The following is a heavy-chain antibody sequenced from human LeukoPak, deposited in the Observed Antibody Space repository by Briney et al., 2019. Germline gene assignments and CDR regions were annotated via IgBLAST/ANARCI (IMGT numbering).Heavy chain of an antibody. V-gene: IGHV3-74*01. D-gene: IGHD3-22*01. Sequence: PGGSLRLSCEASGLNFASHWMHWVRQTPGKGLVWVSRINSGGSGTSYADSVEGRFTISRDNAKNTLYLQMNSLRAEDTAVYYCARQRGAPLPYDSSGYWDYWGQGTLVTVSS. CDR2: INSGGSGT. CDR3: ARQRGAPLPYDSSGYWDY. J-gene: IGHJ4*02. CDR1: GLNFASHW.